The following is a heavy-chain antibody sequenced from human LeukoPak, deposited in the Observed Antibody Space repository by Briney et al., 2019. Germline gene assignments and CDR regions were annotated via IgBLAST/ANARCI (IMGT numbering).Heavy chain of an antibody. CDR3: ARGLRGRRDGYNSYYFDY. D-gene: IGHD5-24*01. Sequence: ASVKVSCKASGYTFTSYDINWVRQATGQRLEWMGWMNPNSGNTGYAQKFQGRVTMTRNTSISTAYMELSSLRSEDTAVYYCARGLRGRRDGYNSYYFDYWGQGTLVTVSS. CDR1: GYTFTSYD. V-gene: IGHV1-8*01. J-gene: IGHJ4*02. CDR2: MNPNSGNT.